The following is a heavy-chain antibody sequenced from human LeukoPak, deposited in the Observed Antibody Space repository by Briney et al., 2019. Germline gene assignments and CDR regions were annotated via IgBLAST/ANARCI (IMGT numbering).Heavy chain of an antibody. CDR1: GGSVSSGSYY. CDR2: IYYSGGT. Sequence: PSETLSLTCTVSGGSVSSGSYYWSWIRQPPGKGLEWIGYIYYSGGTNYNPSLKSRVTISVDTSKNQFSLKLSSVTAADTAVYYCARGMRDGYNKWFDPWGQGTLVTVSS. D-gene: IGHD5-24*01. V-gene: IGHV4-61*01. CDR3: ARGMRDGYNKWFDP. J-gene: IGHJ5*02.